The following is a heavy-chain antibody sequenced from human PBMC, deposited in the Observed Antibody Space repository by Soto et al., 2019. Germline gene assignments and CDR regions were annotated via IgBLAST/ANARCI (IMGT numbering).Heavy chain of an antibody. CDR3: ASRFNYYFDY. CDR1: GFTFGDYA. CDR2: IYSGGST. J-gene: IGHJ4*02. V-gene: IGHV3-66*01. Sequence: PGGSLRLSCTASGFTFGDYAMSWFRQAPGKGLEWVSVIYSGGSTYYADSVKGRFTISRDNSKNTLYLQMNSLRAEDTAVYYCASRFNYYFDYWGQGTLVTVSS. D-gene: IGHD3-3*01.